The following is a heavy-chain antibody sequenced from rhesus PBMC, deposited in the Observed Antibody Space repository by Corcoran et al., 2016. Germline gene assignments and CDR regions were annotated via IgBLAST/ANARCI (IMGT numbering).Heavy chain of an antibody. Sequence: QVQLQESGPAVVKPSETMSLTCAVSGGPIRSSNWWSWIRQSPGKGLEWVGGIYGSGGSTEYNPSLKSRVTISIDTSKNQFSLKLSSVTAADTAVYYCSRRGVTLGYYFDYWGQGVLVTVSS. CDR1: GGPIRSSNW. CDR2: IYGSGGST. CDR3: SRRGVTLGYYFDY. J-gene: IGHJ4*01. V-gene: IGHV4-93*02. D-gene: IGHD4-17*01.